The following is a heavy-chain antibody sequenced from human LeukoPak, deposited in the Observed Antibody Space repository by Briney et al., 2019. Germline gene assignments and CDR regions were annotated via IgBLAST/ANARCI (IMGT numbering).Heavy chain of an antibody. CDR1: GYTFTGYY. V-gene: IGHV1-2*02. CDR2: INPNSGGT. Sequence: GASVKVSCKASGYTFTGYYMHWVRQAPGQGLEWMGWINPNSGGTNYAQKFQGRVTMTRNTSISTAYMELSSLRSEDTAVYYCARVKVGSGSAVLGSALDPWGQGTLVTVSS. D-gene: IGHD3-10*01. CDR3: ARVKVGSGSAVLGSALDP. J-gene: IGHJ5*02.